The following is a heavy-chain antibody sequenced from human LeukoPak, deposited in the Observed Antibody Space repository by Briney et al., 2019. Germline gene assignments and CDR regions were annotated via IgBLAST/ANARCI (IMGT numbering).Heavy chain of an antibody. V-gene: IGHV3-33*01. J-gene: IGHJ3*02. Sequence: GGSLRLSCAASGYSFGSYGMHWVRQAPGKGLEWVALIWYDGSNKYYADSVKGRFTISRDNSKNTLSLQMNSLRAEDTAIYYCAFDIWGQGTMDTVSS. CDR3: AFDI. CDR1: GYSFGSYG. CDR2: IWYDGSNK.